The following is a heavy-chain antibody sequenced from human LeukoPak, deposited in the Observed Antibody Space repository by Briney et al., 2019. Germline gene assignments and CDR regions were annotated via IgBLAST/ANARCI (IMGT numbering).Heavy chain of an antibody. Sequence: GGSLRLSCAASGFPFNAYWMTWVRQAPGKGLEWVANIRQDGDTKYYVDSVKGRFTISRDNAKNSLYLQMNSLRVEDTAVYYCARVGYSGYDSRPVFNYWGQGTLVTVSS. CDR1: GFPFNAYW. J-gene: IGHJ4*02. D-gene: IGHD5-12*01. CDR2: IRQDGDTK. V-gene: IGHV3-7*01. CDR3: ARVGYSGYDSRPVFNY.